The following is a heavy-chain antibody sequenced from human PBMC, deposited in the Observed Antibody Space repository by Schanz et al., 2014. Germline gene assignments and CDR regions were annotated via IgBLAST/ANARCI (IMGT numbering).Heavy chain of an antibody. CDR3: APLDDCGGGCPINDAFDV. Sequence: QVQLVESGGGVVQPGRSLRLSCAASGFTFSSYGMHWVRQAPGKGLEWVAVISYDGSNKYYADSVKGRFTISRDNSKNTLYLHMNSLRVEDTAVYYCAPLDDCGGGCPINDAFDVWGQGTMVTVSS. CDR2: ISYDGSNK. V-gene: IGHV3-30*03. CDR1: GFTFSSYG. J-gene: IGHJ3*01. D-gene: IGHD2-21*01.